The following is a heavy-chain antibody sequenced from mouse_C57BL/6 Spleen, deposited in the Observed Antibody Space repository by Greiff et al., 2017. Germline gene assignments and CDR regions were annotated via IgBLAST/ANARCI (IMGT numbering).Heavy chain of an antibody. D-gene: IGHD3-2*02. CDR1: GYTFTSYW. V-gene: IGHV1-50*01. CDR3: AAQAVGAMDY. Sequence: QVQLQQPGAELVKPGASVTLSCKASGYTFTSYWLQWVKQRPGQGLEWIGEIDPSDSYTNYNQKFKGKATLTVDTSSSTAYMQLSSLTSEDSAVYYCAAQAVGAMDYWGQGTSVTVSS. CDR2: IDPSDSYT. J-gene: IGHJ4*01.